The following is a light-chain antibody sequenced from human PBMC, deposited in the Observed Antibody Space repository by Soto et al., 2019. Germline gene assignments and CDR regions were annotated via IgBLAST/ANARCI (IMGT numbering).Light chain of an antibody. CDR2: DVS. CDR3: SSYTSSSTYWV. J-gene: IGLJ3*02. V-gene: IGLV2-14*01. CDR1: SSDVGGYNY. Sequence: QSVLTQPASVSGSPGQSITISCTGTSSDVGGYNYVSWYQQHPGKAPKLMIYDVSNRPSGVSNRLSGSKSGNTASLTISGLQAEDEADYYCSSYTSSSTYWVFGGGTKLTVL.